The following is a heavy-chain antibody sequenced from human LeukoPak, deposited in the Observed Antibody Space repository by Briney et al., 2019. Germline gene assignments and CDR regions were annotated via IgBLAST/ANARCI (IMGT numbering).Heavy chain of an antibody. V-gene: IGHV3-23*01. CDR2: ISGSGGST. CDR3: AKFPPYSSGWYGYFDY. D-gene: IGHD6-19*01. CDR1: GFTFSSYA. Sequence: AGGSLRLSCAASGFTFSSYAMSWVRQAPGKGLEWVSAISGSGGSTYYADSVKGRFTLSRDNSKNTLYLQMNSLRAEDTAVYYCAKFPPYSSGWYGYFDYWGQGTLVTVSS. J-gene: IGHJ4*02.